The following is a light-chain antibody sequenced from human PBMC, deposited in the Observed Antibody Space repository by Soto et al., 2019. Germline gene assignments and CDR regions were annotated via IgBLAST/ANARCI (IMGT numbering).Light chain of an antibody. V-gene: IGKV1-33*01. J-gene: IGKJ4*01. Sequence: IQITQSPSSVSSSVGDRFTITCQASQDISKYLHWYQQKPGKAPKLLIYDASNLETGVPSRFGGSGSGTDFTFTINSVQPEDIATYYCQQYVNKITFGGGTKVDIK. CDR3: QQYVNKIT. CDR1: QDISKY. CDR2: DAS.